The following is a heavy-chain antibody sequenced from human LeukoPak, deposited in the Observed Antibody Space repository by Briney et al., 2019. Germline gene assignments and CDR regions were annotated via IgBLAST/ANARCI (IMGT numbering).Heavy chain of an antibody. CDR1: GFTFNNYA. J-gene: IGHJ4*02. CDR3: AKGPKLGDGFHCDS. D-gene: IGHD5-24*01. Sequence: GGSLRLSCAASGFTFNNYALSWARQAPGKGLEWVLAISGNGGDTYYADSVKGRFTVSRDISKSTLYLQMNSLRVEDTAVYYCAKGPKLGDGFHCDSWGQGTLVTVSS. V-gene: IGHV3-23*01. CDR2: ISGNGGDT.